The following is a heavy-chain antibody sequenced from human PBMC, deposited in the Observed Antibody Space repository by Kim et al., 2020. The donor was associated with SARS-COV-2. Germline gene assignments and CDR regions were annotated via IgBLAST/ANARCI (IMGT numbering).Heavy chain of an antibody. Sequence: YYADSVKGRFTISRDNAKNSLYLQMNSLRAEDTAVYYCARERWLQFDFDYWGQGTLVTVSS. J-gene: IGHJ4*02. V-gene: IGHV3-21*01. D-gene: IGHD5-12*01. CDR3: ARERWLQFDFDY.